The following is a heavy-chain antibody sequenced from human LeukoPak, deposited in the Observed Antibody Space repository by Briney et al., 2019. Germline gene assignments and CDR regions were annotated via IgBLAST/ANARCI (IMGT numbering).Heavy chain of an antibody. CDR2: INTGGST. D-gene: IGHD3-3*01. CDR1: GGSISSGSYY. Sequence: SQTLSLTCTVSGGSISSGSYYWSWIRQRAGKGLEWIGRINTGGSTNYNPSLKSRVTISVDTSKNQFSLKLSSVTAADTAMYYCARAGYYNFWSGSYREIQEWFDSWGQGTLVTVSS. V-gene: IGHV4-61*02. CDR3: ARAGYYNFWSGSYREIQEWFDS. J-gene: IGHJ5*01.